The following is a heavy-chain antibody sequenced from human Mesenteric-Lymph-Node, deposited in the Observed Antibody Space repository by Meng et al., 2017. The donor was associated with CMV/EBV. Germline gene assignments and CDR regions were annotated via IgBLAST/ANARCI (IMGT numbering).Heavy chain of an antibody. CDR2: ISSSGSTI. CDR3: ARAKYNWNDGNYYYGMDV. CDR1: GFTFSSYE. J-gene: IGHJ6*02. V-gene: IGHV3-48*03. D-gene: IGHD1-20*01. Sequence: GGSLRLSCAASGFTFSSYEMNWVRQAPGKGLEWVSYISSSGSTIYYADSVKGRFTISRDNAKNSLYLQMNILRAEDTAVYYCARAKYNWNDGNYYYGMDVWGQGTTVTVSS.